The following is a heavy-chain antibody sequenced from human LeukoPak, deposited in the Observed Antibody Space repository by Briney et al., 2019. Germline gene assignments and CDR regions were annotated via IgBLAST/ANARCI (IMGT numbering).Heavy chain of an antibody. CDR3: AKVSGGGLYYDGMDV. J-gene: IGHJ6*02. CDR2: ISGSGGNT. V-gene: IGHV3-23*01. CDR1: GFTFSSYA. D-gene: IGHD1-14*01. Sequence: GGSLRLPCAASGFTFSSYAMSWVRQAPGRGLEWVSVISGSGGNTFYADSVKGRFTISRDNSKNTLYLQMNSLRAEDTAVYYCAKVSGGGLYYDGMDVWGQGTTVTVSS.